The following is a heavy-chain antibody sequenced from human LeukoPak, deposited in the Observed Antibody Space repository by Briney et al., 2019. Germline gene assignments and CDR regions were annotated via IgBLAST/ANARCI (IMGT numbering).Heavy chain of an antibody. CDR3: AGYSSVGD. CDR1: GFTVSYYF. J-gene: IGHJ4*02. D-gene: IGHD2-15*01. CDR2: IKQDGSEK. Sequence: GGSLRLSCAASGFTVSYYFINWVRQAPGKGLEWVANIKQDGSEKNYVDSVKGRFTISRDNAKNSLYLQMNSLRAEDTSVYYCAGYSSVGDLGQGTLVTVSS. V-gene: IGHV3-7*01.